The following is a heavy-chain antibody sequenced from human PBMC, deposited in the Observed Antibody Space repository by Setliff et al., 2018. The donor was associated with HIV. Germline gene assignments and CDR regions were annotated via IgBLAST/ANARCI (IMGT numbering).Heavy chain of an antibody. CDR1: GGSISSHY. V-gene: IGHV4-59*08. D-gene: IGHD3-16*01. Sequence: SETLSLTCKVSGGSISSHYWSWIRQPPGKGLEWIGYIYYSGSTNYNPSLKSRVTISVDTSKNQFSLHLSSVTAADTAVYYCARGMIWGAYYYYMDVWGTGTTVTVSS. J-gene: IGHJ6*03. CDR2: IYYSGST. CDR3: ARGMIWGAYYYYMDV.